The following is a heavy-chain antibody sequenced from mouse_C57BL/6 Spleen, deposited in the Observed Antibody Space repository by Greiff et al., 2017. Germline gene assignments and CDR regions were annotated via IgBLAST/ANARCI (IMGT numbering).Heavy chain of an antibody. CDR1: GYTFTDYE. V-gene: IGHV1-15*01. J-gene: IGHJ2*01. D-gene: IGHD3-2*02. CDR2: IVPETGGT. CDR3: TRRGSGYYFDY. Sequence: QVQLQQSGAELVRPGASVTLSCKASGYTFTDYEMHWVKQTPVHGLEWIGAIVPETGGTAYNQKFKGKAILTADKSSSTAYMGLRSLTSEDSAVYYCTRRGSGYYFDYWGQGTTRTVSS.